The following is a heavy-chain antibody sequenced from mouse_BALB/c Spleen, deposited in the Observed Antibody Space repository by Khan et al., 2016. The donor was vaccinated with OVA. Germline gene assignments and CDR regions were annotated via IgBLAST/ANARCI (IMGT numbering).Heavy chain of an antibody. J-gene: IGHJ3*01. V-gene: IGHV1-4*01. CDR2: INPSNGYT. D-gene: IGHD2-14*01. Sequence: QVQLQQSGAELARPGASVKMSCKASGYTFTSYTIHWIKERPGQGLEWIGYINPSNGYTNYNQKFKDKATLTTDKSSTTAYLKLSSLTSDDSAVYNCVRDGAYHRNDGWFAYWGQGTLVTVSA. CDR1: GYTFTSYT. CDR3: VRDGAYHRNDGWFAY.